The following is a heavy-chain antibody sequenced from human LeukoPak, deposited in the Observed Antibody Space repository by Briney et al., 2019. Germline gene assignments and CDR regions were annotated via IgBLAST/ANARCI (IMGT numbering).Heavy chain of an antibody. V-gene: IGHV3-23*01. D-gene: IGHD6-19*01. Sequence: GGSLRLSCAASGFTFSNYAMTWVRQAPGKGLEWVSGISGSGSSTYYADSVKGRFTLSRDYPKNTLYLQMNSLRAEDTAVYYCAKSTGYSSGLGYWGQGTLVTVSS. J-gene: IGHJ4*02. CDR1: GFTFSNYA. CDR3: AKSTGYSSGLGY. CDR2: ISGSGSST.